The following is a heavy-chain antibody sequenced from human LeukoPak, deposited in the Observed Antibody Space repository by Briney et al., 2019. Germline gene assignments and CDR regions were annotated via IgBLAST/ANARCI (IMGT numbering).Heavy chain of an antibody. D-gene: IGHD1-26*01. J-gene: IGHJ5*01. CDR2: IKQDGSEK. Sequence: PGGSLRLSCAASGFTFSSYWMSWVRQAPGKGLEWVANIKQDGSEKYYVDSVKGRFTISRDNAKKSLYLQMNSLRAEDTALYYCARATSGSWFDSWGQGTLVTVSS. CDR1: GFTFSSYW. CDR3: ARATSGSWFDS. V-gene: IGHV3-7*03.